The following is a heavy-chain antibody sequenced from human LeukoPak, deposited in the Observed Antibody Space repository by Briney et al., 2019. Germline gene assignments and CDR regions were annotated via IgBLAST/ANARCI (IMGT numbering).Heavy chain of an antibody. D-gene: IGHD3-22*01. CDR2: INSGGSGT. CDR3: ASYYYDSGSDY. J-gene: IGHJ4*02. Sequence: GGSLRLSCAASGFAFSSNWMHWVRQTPGKGLVWVSRINSGGSGTSYADSVEGRFTISRDNAKNSLYLQMNSLRAEDTAVYYCASYYYDSGSDYWGQGTLVTVSS. CDR1: GFAFSSNW. V-gene: IGHV3-74*01.